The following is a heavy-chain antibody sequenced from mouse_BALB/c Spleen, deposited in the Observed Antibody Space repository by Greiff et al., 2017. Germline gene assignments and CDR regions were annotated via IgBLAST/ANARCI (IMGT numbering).Heavy chain of an antibody. J-gene: IGHJ2*01. CDR3: ARSKYGNYEYYFDY. D-gene: IGHD2-10*02. CDR1: GYAFSGSG. CDR2: IYPGDGDT. V-gene: IGHV1-82*01. Sequence: QVQLQRSGPELVKPGASVKISGKASGYAFSGSGMNWVKQRPGQGLEWIGRIYPGDGDTNYNGKFKGKATLTADKSSSTAYMQLSSLTSVDSAVYFCARSKYGNYEYYFDYWGQGTTLTVSS.